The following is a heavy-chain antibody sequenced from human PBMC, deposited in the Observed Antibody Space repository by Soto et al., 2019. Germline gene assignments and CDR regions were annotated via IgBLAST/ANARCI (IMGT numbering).Heavy chain of an antibody. Sequence: GGSLRLSCAAPGFTFSSYAMSWVRQAPGKGLEWVSAISGSGGSTYYADSVKGRFTISRDNSKNTLYLQMDSLRAEDTAVYYCAKDRGQLTPPSYFDYWGQGTLVTVSS. CDR1: GFTFSSYA. CDR2: ISGSGGST. V-gene: IGHV3-23*01. J-gene: IGHJ4*02. D-gene: IGHD6-13*01. CDR3: AKDRGQLTPPSYFDY.